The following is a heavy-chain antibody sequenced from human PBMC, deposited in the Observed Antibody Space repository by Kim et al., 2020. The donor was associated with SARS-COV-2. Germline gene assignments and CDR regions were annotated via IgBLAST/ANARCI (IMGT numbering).Heavy chain of an antibody. J-gene: IGHJ4*02. Sequence: TGNPTYAQGFTGRFVFSLDTAVSTAYLQISSLKAEDTAVYYCARQLVSDYWGQGTLVTVSS. V-gene: IGHV7-4-1*02. CDR2: TGNP. CDR3: ARQLVSDY. D-gene: IGHD6-13*01.